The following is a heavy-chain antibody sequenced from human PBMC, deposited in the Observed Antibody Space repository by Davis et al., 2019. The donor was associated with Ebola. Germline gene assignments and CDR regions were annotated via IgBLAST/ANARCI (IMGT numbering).Heavy chain of an antibody. CDR3: ARRAFTIFGVVDGMDV. D-gene: IGHD3-3*01. CDR2: INHSGST. CDR1: GGSFSGYY. J-gene: IGHJ6*02. V-gene: IGHV4-34*01. Sequence: SETLSLTCAVYGGSFSGYYWSWIRQPPGKGLEWIGEINHSGSTNYNPSLKSRVTISVDTCKNQFSLKLSSVTAADTAVYYCARRAFTIFGVVDGMDVWGQGTTVTVSS.